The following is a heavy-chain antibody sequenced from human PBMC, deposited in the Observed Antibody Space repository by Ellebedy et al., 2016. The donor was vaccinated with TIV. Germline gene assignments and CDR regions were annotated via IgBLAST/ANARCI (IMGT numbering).Heavy chain of an antibody. V-gene: IGHV1-2*02. CDR1: GYTFTGYY. D-gene: IGHD1-26*01. CDR2: INPNSGGT. Sequence: ASVKVSXXASGYTFTGYYMHWVRQAPGQGLEWMGWINPNSGGTNYAQKFQGRVTMTRDTSISTAYMELSRLRSDDTAVYYCAREGGSYPNYYYYYGMDVWGQGTTVTVSS. CDR3: AREGGSYPNYYYYYGMDV. J-gene: IGHJ6*02.